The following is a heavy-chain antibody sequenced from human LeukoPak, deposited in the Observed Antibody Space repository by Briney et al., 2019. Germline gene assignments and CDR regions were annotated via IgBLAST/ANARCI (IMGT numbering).Heavy chain of an antibody. CDR2: ISYAGSNK. V-gene: IGHV3-30*18. D-gene: IGHD2-15*01. J-gene: IGHJ6*04. CDR3: AKDPIYCSGGSCAHYYYYGMDV. Sequence: GGSLRLSCAASGFTFSSYGMHWVRQAPGKGLEWVAVISYAGSNKYYAGSVKGRFAISRDNSKNTLYLQMNSLRAEDTAVYYCAKDPIYCSGGSCAHYYYYGMDVWGKGTTVTVSS. CDR1: GFTFSSYG.